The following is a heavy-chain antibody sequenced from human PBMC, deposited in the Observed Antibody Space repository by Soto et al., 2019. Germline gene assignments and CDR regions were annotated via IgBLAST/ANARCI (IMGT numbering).Heavy chain of an antibody. D-gene: IGHD4-17*01. J-gene: IGHJ4*02. Sequence: EVQLVQSGAEVKKPGESLEISCKGSGYTFTAHWIAWLRQMPGKRLEWMGLIYPDDSDTRYSPSFQGQVTISADKSSNTAYLQWSSLKASDTAIYYCARLAGDYIVRGFDYWGQGTPVTVSS. CDR3: ARLAGDYIVRGFDY. CDR2: IYPDDSDT. V-gene: IGHV5-51*01. CDR1: GYTFTAHW.